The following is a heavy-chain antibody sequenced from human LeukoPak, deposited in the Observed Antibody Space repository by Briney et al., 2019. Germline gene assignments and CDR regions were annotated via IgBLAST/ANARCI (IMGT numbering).Heavy chain of an antibody. D-gene: IGHD6-13*01. CDR2: ISSSSSYI. J-gene: IGHJ4*02. CDR3: ARDEYSSSATN. CDR1: GFTFSSYT. V-gene: IGHV3-21*01. Sequence: GGSLRLSCAASGFTFSSYTMNWVSQAPGKGLEWVSSISSSSSYIYYADSVKGRFTISRDNAKNSLYLQMNSLRVEDTAVYYCARDEYSSSATNWGQGTLVTVSS.